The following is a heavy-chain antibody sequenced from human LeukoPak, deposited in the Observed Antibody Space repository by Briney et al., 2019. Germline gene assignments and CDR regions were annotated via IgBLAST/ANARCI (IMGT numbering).Heavy chain of an antibody. J-gene: IGHJ4*02. V-gene: IGHV3-74*01. Sequence: PGGSLRLSCAASGFTFSSCWMHWVRQDPGRGLVWVARINSDGSSTSYADPVKGRFTISRDNAKNTLYLQMSSLRVEDTAVYYCARVTSLTGTIFDSWGQGTLVTVSS. CDR1: GFTFSSCW. D-gene: IGHD1-7*01. CDR3: ARVTSLTGTIFDS. CDR2: INSDGSST.